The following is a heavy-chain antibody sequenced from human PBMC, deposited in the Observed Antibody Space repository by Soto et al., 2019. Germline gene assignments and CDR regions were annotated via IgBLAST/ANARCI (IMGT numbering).Heavy chain of an antibody. V-gene: IGHV4-59*08. J-gene: IGHJ6*03. CDR2: IYYSGST. CDR3: ARAGDTMGSVPGYYYYYMDV. Sequence: SETLSLTCTVSGGSISSYYWSWIRQPPGKGLEWIGYIYYSGSTNYNPSLKSRVTISVDTSKNQFSLKLSSVTAADTAVYYCARAGDTMGSVPGYYYYYMDVWGKGTTVTVSS. CDR1: GGSISSYY. D-gene: IGHD3-10*01.